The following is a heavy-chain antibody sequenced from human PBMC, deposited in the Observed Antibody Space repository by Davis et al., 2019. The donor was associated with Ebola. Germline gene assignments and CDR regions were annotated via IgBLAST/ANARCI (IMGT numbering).Heavy chain of an antibody. J-gene: IGHJ4*01. Sequence: GGSLRLSCAASGFTFSSYGMHWVRQAPGKGLEWVAVISYDGSNKYYADSVKGRFTISRDNAKNSLSLQMNGLRAEDTAVYYCARGPSTGNSFSYWGRGTLVTVSS. CDR2: ISYDGSNK. CDR3: ARGPSTGNSFSY. D-gene: IGHD4-23*01. V-gene: IGHV3-30*03. CDR1: GFTFSSYG.